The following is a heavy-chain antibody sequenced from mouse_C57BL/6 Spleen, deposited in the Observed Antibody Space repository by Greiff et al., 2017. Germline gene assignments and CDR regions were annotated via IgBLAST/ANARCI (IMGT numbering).Heavy chain of an antibody. CDR3: TRGVGQVYFDY. D-gene: IGHD3-3*01. V-gene: IGHV1-15*01. CDR2: IDPETGGT. CDR1: GYTFTDYE. J-gene: IGHJ2*01. Sequence: LQESGAELVRPGASVTLSCKASGYTFTDYEMHWVKQTPVHGLEWIGAIDPETGGTAYNQKFKGKAILTADKSSSTAYMELRSLTSEDSAVYYCTRGVGQVYFDYWGQGTTLTVSS.